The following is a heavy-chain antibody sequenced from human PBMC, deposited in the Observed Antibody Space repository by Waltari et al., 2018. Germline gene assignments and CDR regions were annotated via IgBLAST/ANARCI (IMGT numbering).Heavy chain of an antibody. CDR2: ISSSSSTI. CDR3: ARDNPRWPLNDAFDI. Sequence: EVQLVESGGGLVQPGGSLRLSCAASGFTFSSYSMNWVRQAPGKGLEWVSYISSSSSTIYYADSVKGRFTISRDNAKNSLYLQMNSRRAEDTAVYYCARDNPRWPLNDAFDIWGQGTMVTVSS. D-gene: IGHD2-15*01. V-gene: IGHV3-48*01. CDR1: GFTFSSYS. J-gene: IGHJ3*02.